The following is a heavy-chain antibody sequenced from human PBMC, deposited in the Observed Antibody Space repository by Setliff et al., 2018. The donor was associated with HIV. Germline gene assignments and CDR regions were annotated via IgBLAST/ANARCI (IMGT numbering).Heavy chain of an antibody. CDR1: GGSMSDVSSY. CDR2: VYYRGGT. D-gene: IGHD3-22*01. Sequence: SETLSLTCAVSGGSMSDVSSYWGWIRQAPGRGLEWIGSVYYRGGTFDSPSLKSRVTVSIDTSKSQFSLKVTSVTAADTAVYYCARVPGRDYYDTSGDFDYWGLGTLVTVSS. J-gene: IGHJ4*02. V-gene: IGHV4-39*07. CDR3: ARVPGRDYYDTSGDFDY.